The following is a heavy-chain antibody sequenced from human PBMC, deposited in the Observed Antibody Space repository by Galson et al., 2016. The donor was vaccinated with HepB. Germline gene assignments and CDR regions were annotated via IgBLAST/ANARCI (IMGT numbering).Heavy chain of an antibody. CDR1: GFTISSYG. Sequence: SLRLSCAASGFTISSYGIHWVRQVPGKALEWVALICHDGSNKYYADSVKGRFTTSRDNSKNTLYLQMNSLTVEDTAVYYCARDRFCSNTRCYGWLDPWGQGTLVTVSS. CDR3: ARDRFCSNTRCYGWLDP. D-gene: IGHD2-2*01. J-gene: IGHJ5*02. V-gene: IGHV3-33*08. CDR2: ICHDGSNK.